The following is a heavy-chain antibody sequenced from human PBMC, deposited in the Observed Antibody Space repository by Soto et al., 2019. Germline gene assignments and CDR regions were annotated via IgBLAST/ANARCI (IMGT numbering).Heavy chain of an antibody. Sequence: QVQLVESGGGVVQPGRSLRLSCAASGFTFSSYGMHWVRQAPGKGLEWVAVISYDGSNKYYADSVKGRFTISRDNSKNTLYLQMNSLRAEDTAVYYCAKDPDDSSGYNKELRGDYWGQGTLVTVSS. CDR2: ISYDGSNK. V-gene: IGHV3-30*18. CDR1: GFTFSSYG. J-gene: IGHJ4*02. CDR3: AKDPDDSSGYNKELRGDY. D-gene: IGHD3-22*01.